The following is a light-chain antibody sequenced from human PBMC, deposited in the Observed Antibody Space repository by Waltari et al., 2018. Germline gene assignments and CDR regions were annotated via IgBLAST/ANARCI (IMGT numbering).Light chain of an antibody. CDR1: SSNIGGNT. Sequence: SGRSSNIGGNTVAWYQQVPGAAPKLLIYIDNERPSGVPDRFSGSKSGTSASLAISGLQSEDEALYYCAAWDDSLSGVVFGGGTKLTVL. V-gene: IGLV1-44*01. CDR3: AAWDDSLSGVV. CDR2: IDN. J-gene: IGLJ2*01.